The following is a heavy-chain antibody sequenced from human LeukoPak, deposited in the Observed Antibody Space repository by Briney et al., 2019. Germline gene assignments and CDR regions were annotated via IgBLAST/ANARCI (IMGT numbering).Heavy chain of an antibody. V-gene: IGHV4-39*01. Sequence: PSETLSLTCTVSGGSISSSSYYWGWIRQPPGKGLEWIGSIYYSGSTYYNPSLKSRVTISVDTSKNQFSLKLSSVTAADTAVYYCVSLYYYDSSGYPRSFDWGQGTLVTVSS. D-gene: IGHD3-22*01. CDR1: GGSISSSSYY. J-gene: IGHJ4*02. CDR2: IYYSGST. CDR3: VSLYYYDSSGYPRSFD.